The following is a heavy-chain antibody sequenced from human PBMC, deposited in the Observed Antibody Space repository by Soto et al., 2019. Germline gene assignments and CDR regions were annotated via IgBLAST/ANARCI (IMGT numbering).Heavy chain of an antibody. CDR2: IYYSGST. CDR1: GGSISSYY. CDR3: AREGGGNHFDY. Sequence: SETLSLTCTVSGGSISSYYWSWIRQPPGKGLEWIGYIYYSGSTNYNPSLESRVTISVDTSKNQFSLKLSSVTAADTAVYYCAREGGGNHFDYWGQGTLVTVSS. V-gene: IGHV4-59*01. D-gene: IGHD2-15*01. J-gene: IGHJ4*02.